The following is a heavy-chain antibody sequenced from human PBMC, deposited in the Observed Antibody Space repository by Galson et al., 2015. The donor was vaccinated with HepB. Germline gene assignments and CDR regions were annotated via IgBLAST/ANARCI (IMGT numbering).Heavy chain of an antibody. CDR3: AKGGCSNTNCYYGNYFDY. Sequence: SLRLSCAASGFTFSSYGMHWVRQAPGKGLEWVAVTSYDGSVKYYADSVKGRFTISRDNSNNRLYLQLNSLRAEDTAVYYCAKGGCSNTNCYYGNYFDYWGQGTLITVSS. D-gene: IGHD2-2*01. CDR1: GFTFSSYG. V-gene: IGHV3-30*18. J-gene: IGHJ4*02. CDR2: TSYDGSVK.